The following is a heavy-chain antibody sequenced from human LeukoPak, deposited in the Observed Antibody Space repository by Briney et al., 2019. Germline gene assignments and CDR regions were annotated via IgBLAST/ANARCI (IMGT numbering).Heavy chain of an antibody. J-gene: IGHJ4*02. CDR1: GFTFSSYW. V-gene: IGHV3-7*01. CDR3: ARVQGGLQMNDY. Sequence: GGSLRLSCAASGFTFSSYWMSWVRQAPGKGLEWVANIKQDGSERYYVDSVKGRFTISRDNAKNSLYPQMNSLRAEDTAVYYCARVQGGLQMNDYWGQGTLVTVSS. CDR2: IKQDGSER. D-gene: IGHD4-11*01.